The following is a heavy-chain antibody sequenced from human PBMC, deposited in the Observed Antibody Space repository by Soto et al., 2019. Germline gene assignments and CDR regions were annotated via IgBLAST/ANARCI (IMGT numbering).Heavy chain of an antibody. Sequence: EVQLVESGGGLVQPGGSLRLSCAASGFTFSRYWLHWVRQAPGKGLVWVSSISTDASSTSYADPVKGRFTISRDNAKNTLYLQMNSVRAEDTAVYYCARLPNKSPQNWGQGTLVIDSP. CDR2: ISTDASST. V-gene: IGHV3-74*01. CDR3: ARLPNKSPQN. J-gene: IGHJ1*01. CDR1: GFTFSRYW.